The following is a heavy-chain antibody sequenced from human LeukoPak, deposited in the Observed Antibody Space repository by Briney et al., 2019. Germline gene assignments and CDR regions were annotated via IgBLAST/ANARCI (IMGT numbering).Heavy chain of an antibody. V-gene: IGHV3-48*04. CDR3: ARAMVRTSMNWFDP. J-gene: IGHJ5*02. D-gene: IGHD3-10*01. CDR1: GFLFNSHH. CDR2: ITSSSSKI. Sequence: GGSLRLSCAASGFLFNSHHMNWVRQAPGKGLEWISYITSSSSKIYYADSVEGRFTISRDNAKKSVYLQMSSLRAEDTAVYYCARAMVRTSMNWFDPWGQGTLVTVSS.